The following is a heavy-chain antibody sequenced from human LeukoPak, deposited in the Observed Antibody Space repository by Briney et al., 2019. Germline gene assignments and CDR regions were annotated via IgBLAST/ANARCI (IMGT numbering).Heavy chain of an antibody. CDR2: IYYIGST. D-gene: IGHD6-13*01. CDR1: GGSISSYY. Sequence: SETLSLTCTVSGGSISSYYWSWIRQVPGKGLEWIAYIYYIGSTDYNPSLKSRVTISVDTSKNQFSLKLSSVTAADTAVYYCAGQGAAAVGERYFDYWGQGTLVTVSS. CDR3: AGQGAAAVGERYFDY. J-gene: IGHJ4*02. V-gene: IGHV4-59*08.